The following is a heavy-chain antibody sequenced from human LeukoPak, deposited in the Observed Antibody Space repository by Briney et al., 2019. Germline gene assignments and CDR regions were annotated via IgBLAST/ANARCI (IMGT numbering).Heavy chain of an antibody. CDR1: GFTFRSYA. J-gene: IGHJ6*03. D-gene: IGHD1-14*01. Sequence: GGSLRLSCAASGFTFRSYAMHWVRQAPGKGLEWVSVFGGSGGDTHYADSVKGRFTISRDNSKNTLYLQMNTLRAEDTAVYYCARRYYYMDVWGKGTTVTVSS. CDR2: FGGSGGDT. CDR3: ARRYYYMDV. V-gene: IGHV3-23*01.